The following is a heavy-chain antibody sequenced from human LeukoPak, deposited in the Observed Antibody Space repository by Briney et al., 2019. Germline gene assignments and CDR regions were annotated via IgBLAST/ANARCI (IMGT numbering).Heavy chain of an antibody. CDR1: GGSISSHY. CDR2: IYYSGST. Sequence: PSETLSLTCTVSGGSISSHYWSWIRQPPGKGLEWIGYIYYSGSTNYNPSLKSRVTISVDTSKKQFSLKLSSVTAADTAVYYCARSMVRAGPDAFDIWGQGTMVTVSS. J-gene: IGHJ3*02. D-gene: IGHD3-10*01. CDR3: ARSMVRAGPDAFDI. V-gene: IGHV4-59*11.